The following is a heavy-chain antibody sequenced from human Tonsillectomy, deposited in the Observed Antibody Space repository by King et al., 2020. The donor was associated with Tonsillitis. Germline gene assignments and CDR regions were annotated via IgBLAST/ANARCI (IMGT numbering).Heavy chain of an antibody. CDR2: IYWDDDK. D-gene: IGHD3-9*01. J-gene: IGHJ1*01. CDR1: GFSLSTSGVG. CDR3: ALLTAAEYFQH. Sequence: TLKESGPTLVKPTQTLTLTCTFSGFSLSTSGVGVGWIRQPPGKALEWLAPIYWDDDKRYSPSLKSRLTITKDTSKNQVVLTMTNMDPVDTATYYCALLTAAEYFQHWGQGTLVTVSS. V-gene: IGHV2-5*02.